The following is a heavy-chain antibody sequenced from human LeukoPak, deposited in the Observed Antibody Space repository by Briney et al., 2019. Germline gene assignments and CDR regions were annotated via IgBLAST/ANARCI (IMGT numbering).Heavy chain of an antibody. V-gene: IGHV3-30-3*01. Sequence: GRSLRLSCAVSGFTFSTYAMHWVRQAPGKGLEWVAVTSYDGTKKFYGDSVKGRFTISRDNSKNTLYLQMSSLRTEDTAVYYCARESDRVRGVFDCWGQGTLVTVSS. D-gene: IGHD3-10*01. CDR1: GFTFSTYA. CDR2: TSYDGTKK. J-gene: IGHJ4*02. CDR3: ARESDRVRGVFDC.